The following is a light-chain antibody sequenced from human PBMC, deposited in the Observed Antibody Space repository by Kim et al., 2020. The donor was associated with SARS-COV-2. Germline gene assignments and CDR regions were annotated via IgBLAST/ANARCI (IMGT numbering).Light chain of an antibody. CDR1: SRRKCY. CDR3: SSRDSSGDHVV. V-gene: IGLV3-19*01. CDR2: GKY. Sequence: ALGQTVRLTCQGDSRRKCYANWYQQRPGQAPTLVLYGKYDRPSGIPDRFSGSASGNTASLTITGAQAEDEGDYYCSSRDSSGDHVVFGGGTQLTVL. J-gene: IGLJ3*02.